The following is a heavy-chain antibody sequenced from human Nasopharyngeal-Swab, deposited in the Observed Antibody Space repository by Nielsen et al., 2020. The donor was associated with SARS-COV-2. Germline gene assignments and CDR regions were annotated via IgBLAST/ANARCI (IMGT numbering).Heavy chain of an antibody. CDR3: ARLDYDILTGYGDLYYFDY. D-gene: IGHD3-9*01. CDR2: IYYSGST. Sequence: RQAPGKGLEWIGSIYYSGSTYHNPSLKSRVTISVDTSKNQFSLKLSSVTAADTAVYYCARLDYDILTGYGDLYYFDYWGQGTLVTVSS. J-gene: IGHJ4*02. V-gene: IGHV4-39*01.